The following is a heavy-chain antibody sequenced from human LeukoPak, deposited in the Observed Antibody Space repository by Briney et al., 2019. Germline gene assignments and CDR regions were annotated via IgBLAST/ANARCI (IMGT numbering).Heavy chain of an antibody. CDR3: AKDSAAAGTFFDY. D-gene: IGHD6-13*01. Sequence: GRSLRLSCAASGFTFDDYAMHWVRQAPGKGLEWVSGISWNSGSIGYADSVKGRFTISRDNAKNSLYLQMNSLRAEDTALYYCAKDSAAAGTFFDYWGQGTLVTVSS. CDR1: GFTFDDYA. J-gene: IGHJ4*02. V-gene: IGHV3-9*01. CDR2: ISWNSGSI.